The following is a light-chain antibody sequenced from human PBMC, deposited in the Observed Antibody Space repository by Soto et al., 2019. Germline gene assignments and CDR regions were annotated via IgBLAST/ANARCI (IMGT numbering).Light chain of an antibody. V-gene: IGKV3-15*01. CDR2: GAS. CDR1: QSVNTN. Sequence: ERVMTQSPATLSVSPGERATLSCRASQSVNTNLAWYQQKPGQAPRLLIYGASTRATGIPARFSGSGSGTEFTLTISSLQSEDFAVYYCQQYNNWPLTFGGGTKWIS. CDR3: QQYNNWPLT. J-gene: IGKJ4*01.